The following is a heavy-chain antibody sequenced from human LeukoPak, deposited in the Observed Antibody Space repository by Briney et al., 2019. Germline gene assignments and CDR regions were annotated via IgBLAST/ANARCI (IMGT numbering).Heavy chain of an antibody. D-gene: IGHD4-17*01. Sequence: GGSLRLSCAASGFIFSTYAMSWLRQAPGKGLEWVSAVSDSGGNTYYTDSVKGRFTISRDNSKNTLYLQMYSLRADDTAVYYCAKESRINYRDYPWFDPWGQGTLVTVSS. J-gene: IGHJ5*02. CDR1: GFIFSTYA. CDR3: AKESRINYRDYPWFDP. CDR2: VSDSGGNT. V-gene: IGHV3-23*01.